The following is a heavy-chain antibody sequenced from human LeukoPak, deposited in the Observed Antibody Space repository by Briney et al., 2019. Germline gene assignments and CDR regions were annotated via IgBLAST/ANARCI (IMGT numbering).Heavy chain of an antibody. J-gene: IGHJ3*02. CDR3: ARVYFDAPRGAFDI. D-gene: IGHD3-9*01. V-gene: IGHV3-66*01. CDR2: IYSGGST. CDR1: GFTVSSNY. Sequence: PGGSLRLSCAASGFTVSSNYMSWVRQAPGKGLEWVSVIYSGGSTYYADSVKGRFTISRDNPKNTLYLQMNSLRAEDTAVYYCARVYFDAPRGAFDICGQGTIVTVFS.